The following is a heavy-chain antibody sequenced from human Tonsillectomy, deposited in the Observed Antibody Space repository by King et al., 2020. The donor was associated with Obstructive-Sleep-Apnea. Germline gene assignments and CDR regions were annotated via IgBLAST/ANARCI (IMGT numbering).Heavy chain of an antibody. Sequence: QLQESGPGLVKPSETLSLTCTVSGGSISSSSYYWGWIRQPPGKGLEWIGSIYYSGRTYYNPSLKSRVTISVDTSKNQLSLKLSSVTAADTAVFYCAGKPDIVVVVPAEYYFDYWGQGTLVTVSS. V-gene: IGHV4-39*07. CDR3: AGKPDIVVVVPAEYYFDY. CDR1: GGSISSSSYY. CDR2: IYYSGRT. J-gene: IGHJ4*02. D-gene: IGHD2-15*01.